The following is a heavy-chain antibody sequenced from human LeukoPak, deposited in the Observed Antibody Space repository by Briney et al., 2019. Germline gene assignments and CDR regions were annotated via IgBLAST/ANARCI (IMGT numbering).Heavy chain of an antibody. Sequence: AGGSLRLSCAASGFTFSNAWMNWVRQAPGKGLEWVGRIKSKPDGGTTDYAAPVKGRFTISRDDSKNTLYLQMNRLKTEDTAVYYCTSETNYYDSSGYYSPFDYWGQGTLVTVSS. J-gene: IGHJ4*02. CDR1: GFTFSNAW. CDR2: IKSKPDGGTT. D-gene: IGHD3-22*01. V-gene: IGHV3-15*07. CDR3: TSETNYYDSSGYYSPFDY.